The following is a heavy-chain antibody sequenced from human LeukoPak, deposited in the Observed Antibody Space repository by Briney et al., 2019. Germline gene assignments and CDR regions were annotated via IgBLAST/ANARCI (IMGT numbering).Heavy chain of an antibody. CDR3: ARPYTSDYRGAFDI. V-gene: IGHV1-8*01. Sequence: ASVKVSCKASGYTFTSYDINWVRQATGQGLEWMGWMNPNSGNTGYAQKFQGRVTMTRNTSISTAYMELSSLRSEDTAVYYCARPYTSDYRGAFDIWGQGTMVTASS. D-gene: IGHD6-19*01. CDR1: GYTFTSYD. CDR2: MNPNSGNT. J-gene: IGHJ3*02.